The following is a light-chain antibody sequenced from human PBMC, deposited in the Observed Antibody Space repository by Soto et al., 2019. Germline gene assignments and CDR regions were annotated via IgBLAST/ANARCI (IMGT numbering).Light chain of an antibody. CDR1: QSVSSTY. Sequence: EIVLTQSPGTLSLSPGERATLSCRASQSVSSTYLAWYQQKPGKAPRLLIYGASNRATGIPDRFSGGGSGIDFTLSISRLEPEDFAVYYCQHYRTFGQGTKVEIK. V-gene: IGKV3-20*01. J-gene: IGKJ1*01. CDR2: GAS. CDR3: QHYRT.